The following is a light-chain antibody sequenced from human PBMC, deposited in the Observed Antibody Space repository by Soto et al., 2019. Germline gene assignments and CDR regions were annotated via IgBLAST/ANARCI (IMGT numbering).Light chain of an antibody. J-gene: IGKJ2*01. CDR1: QSVSNT. CDR3: QHYDNWPYT. V-gene: IGKV3-15*01. Sequence: EIVMTQSPATLSVSPGERATLSCRASQSVSNTLAWYQQKPGQAPRLLIYRASIRAPGIPARFSGGGSGTEFTLPISSLQSEDFAVYYCQHYDNWPYTFGQGTKLEIK. CDR2: RAS.